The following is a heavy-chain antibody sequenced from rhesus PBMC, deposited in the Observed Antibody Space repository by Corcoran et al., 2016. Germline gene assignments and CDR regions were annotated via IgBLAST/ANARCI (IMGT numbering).Heavy chain of an antibody. J-gene: IGHJ5-2*01. CDR3: ARPRDSLDV. Sequence: QVQLQESGPGLVKPSETLSLTCAASGYSISSNYWTWIRHPPGKGLEWIGYIYGSSGITYYNPSLKSRVTISTDTSRNQFSLKLSSVTAADTAFYYCARPRDSLDVWGQGVLVTVSS. CDR2: IYGSSGIT. CDR1: GYSISSNY. V-gene: IGHV4-147*01.